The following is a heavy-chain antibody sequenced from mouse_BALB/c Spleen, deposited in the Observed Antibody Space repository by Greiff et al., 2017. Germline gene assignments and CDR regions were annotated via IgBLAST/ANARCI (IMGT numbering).Heavy chain of an antibody. CDR2: INPSSGYT. Sequence: QVQLQQSGAELARPGASVKMSCKASGYTFTSYTMHWVKQRPGQGLEWIGYINPSSGYTNYNQKFKGKATLTTDKSSSTAYMQLSRLTSEDSAVYFCARGGYYGSPWFAYWGQGTLVTVSA. V-gene: IGHV1-4*01. CDR1: GYTFTSYT. CDR3: ARGGYYGSPWFAY. D-gene: IGHD1-1*01. J-gene: IGHJ3*01.